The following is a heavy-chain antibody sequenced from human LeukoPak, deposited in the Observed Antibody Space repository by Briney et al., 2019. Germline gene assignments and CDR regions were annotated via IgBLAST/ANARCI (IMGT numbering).Heavy chain of an antibody. D-gene: IGHD3-22*01. V-gene: IGHV1-18*01. J-gene: IGHJ6*04. CDR3: ARDPPYGAKQVYYDSSGSDAFDI. CDR1: GYTFNTYN. Sequence: ASVKVSCKASGYTFNTYNINGVRQAPGQRLEWMGWISTYNDNTNNAQKFQGRVTMTTDTSTSTAYMELRSLRSDDTAVYYCARDPPYGAKQVYYDSSGSDAFDIWGKGTTVTVSS. CDR2: ISTYNDNT.